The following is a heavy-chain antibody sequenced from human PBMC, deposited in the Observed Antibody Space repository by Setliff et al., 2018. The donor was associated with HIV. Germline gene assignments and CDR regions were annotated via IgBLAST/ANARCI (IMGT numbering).Heavy chain of an antibody. J-gene: IGHJ4*02. CDR3: ARVRPLGYCSTGACPPDY. Sequence: PGGSLRLSCAASGVTFSSYSMNWVRQAPGKGLEWVSSISSSSSYINYADSVKGRFTISRDNPKNSLYLQMNSLRAEDTAVYYCARVRPLGYCSTGACPPDYWGQGTLVTVSS. V-gene: IGHV3-21*01. D-gene: IGHD2-8*01. CDR2: ISSSSSYI. CDR1: GVTFSSYS.